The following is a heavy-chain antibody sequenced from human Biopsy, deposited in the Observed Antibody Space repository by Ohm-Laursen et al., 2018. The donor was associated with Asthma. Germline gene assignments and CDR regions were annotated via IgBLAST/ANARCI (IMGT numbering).Heavy chain of an antibody. D-gene: IGHD3-10*01. J-gene: IGHJ6*02. CDR1: GYTFNSAG. CDR3: ARAVDYSHYYGIDV. V-gene: IGHV1-18*01. CDR2: ISVYNGNT. Sequence: ASVKVSCKTSGYTFNSAGITWVRQAPGQGLEWMGWISVYNGNTKVAQKLQDRVTMITDTSTSTAYMELRSLRSDDTAVYFCARAVDYSHYYGIDVWGQGPRPPSP.